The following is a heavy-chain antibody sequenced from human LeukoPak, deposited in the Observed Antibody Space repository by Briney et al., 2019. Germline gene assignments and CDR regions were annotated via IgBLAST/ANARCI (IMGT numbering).Heavy chain of an antibody. D-gene: IGHD2/OR15-2a*01. CDR1: GFTFSSYS. J-gene: IGHJ6*04. CDR2: ISGSGGST. V-gene: IGHV3-23*01. CDR3: AKAPYLENTDV. Sequence: GGSLRLPCAASGFTFSSYSMNWVRQAPGKGLEWVSAISGSGGSTYYADSVKGRFTISRDNSKNTLYLQMNSLRAEDTAVYYCAKAPYLENTDVWGKGTTVTVSS.